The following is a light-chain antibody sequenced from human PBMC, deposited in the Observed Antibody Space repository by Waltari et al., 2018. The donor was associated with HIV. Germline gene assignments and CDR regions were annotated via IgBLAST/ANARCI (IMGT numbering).Light chain of an antibody. CDR1: RSNIGRNY. Sequence: QSVLTQQPSASGTPGQSVSISCSGSRSNIGRNYVYWYQHLPGTTPKVVIYRSDQRPSGVPDRFSGSNSGTSASLAISGLRSEDEAHYYCASWDDNLSGWVFGGGTKLTVL. J-gene: IGLJ3*02. CDR3: ASWDDNLSGWV. V-gene: IGLV1-47*01. CDR2: RSD.